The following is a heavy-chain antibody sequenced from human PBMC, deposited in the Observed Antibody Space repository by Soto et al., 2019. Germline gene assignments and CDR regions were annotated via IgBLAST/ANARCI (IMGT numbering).Heavy chain of an antibody. J-gene: IGHJ2*01. Sequence: SLTCTVSGASISRYYWSWIRQPPGKGLEWIAYIHYSGITNYNPSLKSRVTISVDTSKNQFALKLSSVTAADTAVYYCARGPPLSGTSYWYFDLWGRGTLVTVS. D-gene: IGHD1-1*01. CDR3: ARGPPLSGTSYWYFDL. CDR1: GASISRYY. V-gene: IGHV4-59*01. CDR2: IHYSGIT.